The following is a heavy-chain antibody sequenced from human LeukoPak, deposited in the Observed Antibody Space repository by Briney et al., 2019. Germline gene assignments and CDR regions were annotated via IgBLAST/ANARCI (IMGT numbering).Heavy chain of an antibody. D-gene: IGHD3-22*01. Sequence: SETLSLTCTVSGGSISSHYWSWIRQPPGKGLEWIGYIYYSGRTNYNPSLKSRVTISVDTSKNQFSLKLSSVTAADTAVYYCARDGIVDYFDYWGQGTLVTVSS. V-gene: IGHV4-59*11. J-gene: IGHJ4*02. CDR2: IYYSGRT. CDR3: ARDGIVDYFDY. CDR1: GGSISSHY.